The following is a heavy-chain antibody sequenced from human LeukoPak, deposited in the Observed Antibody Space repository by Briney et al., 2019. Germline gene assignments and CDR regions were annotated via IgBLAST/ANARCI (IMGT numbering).Heavy chain of an antibody. J-gene: IGHJ4*02. V-gene: IGHV3-23*01. CDR2: ISGSGGTT. CDR1: GFTFSSCA. CDR3: AKAAGSSGWYHLDY. Sequence: GSLRLSCAASGFTFSSCAMSWVRQAPGKGLEWVSGISGSGGTTYYADSVRGRFTISRDSSRNTLYLQMNSLRAEDTAVYYCAKAAGSSGWYHLDYWGQGTLVTVSS. D-gene: IGHD6-19*01.